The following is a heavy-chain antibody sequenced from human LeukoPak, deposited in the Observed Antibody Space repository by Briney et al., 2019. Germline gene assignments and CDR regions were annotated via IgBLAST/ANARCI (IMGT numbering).Heavy chain of an antibody. CDR2: IYHSGST. CDR1: GGSISSGGYY. J-gene: IGHJ5*02. CDR3: ARSPLLTTESILGDNWFDP. V-gene: IGHV4-30-2*01. Sequence: SETLSLTCTVSGGSISSGGYYWSWIRQPPGKGLEWIVYIYHSGSTYYNPSLKSRVTISVDRSKNQFSLKLSSVTAADTAVYYCARSPLLTTESILGDNWFDPWGQGTLVTVSS. D-gene: IGHD4-11*01.